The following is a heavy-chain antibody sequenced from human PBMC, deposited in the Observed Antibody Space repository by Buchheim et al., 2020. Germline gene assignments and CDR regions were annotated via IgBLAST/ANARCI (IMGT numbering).Heavy chain of an antibody. J-gene: IGHJ4*02. D-gene: IGHD5-18*01. CDR3: GRAREGVGSYGY. Sequence: QVQLQESGPGLVKPSQTLSLTCTVSGGSISSCGYYWGWIRQHPGKGLEWIGSIFYSGSTYYNPSLKSRVTISVDTAKNQFSRRLRSVAAADTAVYYCGRAREGVGSYGYWGQGTL. CDR2: IFYSGST. V-gene: IGHV4-31*03. CDR1: GGSISSCGYY.